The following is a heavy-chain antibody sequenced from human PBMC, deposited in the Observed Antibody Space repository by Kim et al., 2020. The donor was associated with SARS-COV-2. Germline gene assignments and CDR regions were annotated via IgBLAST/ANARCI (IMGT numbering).Heavy chain of an antibody. Sequence: GSLRLSCAASGFTFSSYDMHWVRQATGKGLEWVSAIGTAGDTYYPGSVKGRFTISRENAKNSLYLQMNSLRAGDTAVYYCARDPSSSWYGWYFDLWGRGTLVTLSS. D-gene: IGHD6-13*01. V-gene: IGHV3-13*04. CDR2: IGTAGDT. CDR1: GFTFSSYD. CDR3: ARDPSSSWYGWYFDL. J-gene: IGHJ2*01.